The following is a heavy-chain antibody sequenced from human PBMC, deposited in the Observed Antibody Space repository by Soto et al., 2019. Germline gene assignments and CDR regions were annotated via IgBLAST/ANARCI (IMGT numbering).Heavy chain of an antibody. D-gene: IGHD6-6*01. CDR2: IDPSFSYT. V-gene: IGHV5-10-1*01. CDR1: VYIFTSYW. Sequence: GESLNISCKGSVYIFTSYWISWVRHMPWKGLEWIGRIDPSFSYTKYSPSFQGHVTISTDKSISAAYQKWSSLKASDTAMYYCARHSYDYSSSSNRPFVHWGQGTLVTVSS. CDR3: ARHSYDYSSSSNRPFVH. J-gene: IGHJ5*02.